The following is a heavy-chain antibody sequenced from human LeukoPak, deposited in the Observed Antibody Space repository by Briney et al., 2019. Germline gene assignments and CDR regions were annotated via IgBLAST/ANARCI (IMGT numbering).Heavy chain of an antibody. CDR2: ISSSGSTI. J-gene: IGHJ4*02. D-gene: IGHD3-10*01. V-gene: IGHV3-11*01. CDR1: GFTFSDYY. CDR3: ARDRKYGSGSYYNGLDY. Sequence: PGGSLRLSCAASGFTFSDYYMSWIRQAPGKGLEWVSYISSSGSTIYYADSVKGRFTISRDNAKNSLYLQMNSLRAEDTAVYYCARDRKYGSGSYYNGLDYWGQGTLVTVSS.